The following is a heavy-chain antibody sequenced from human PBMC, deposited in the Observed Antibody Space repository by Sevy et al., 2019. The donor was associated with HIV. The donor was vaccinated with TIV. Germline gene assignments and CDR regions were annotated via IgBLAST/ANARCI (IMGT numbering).Heavy chain of an antibody. CDR3: AKAGYSSGWYPLYWYFDL. V-gene: IGHV3-23*01. CDR2: ISGSGGST. D-gene: IGHD6-19*01. CDR1: GFTFSSYA. Sequence: GGSLRLSCAASGFTFSSYAMSRVRQAPGKGLEWVSAISGSGGSTYYADSVKGRFTISRDNSKNTLYLQMNSLRAEDTAVYYCAKAGYSSGWYPLYWYFDLWGRGTLVTVSS. J-gene: IGHJ2*01.